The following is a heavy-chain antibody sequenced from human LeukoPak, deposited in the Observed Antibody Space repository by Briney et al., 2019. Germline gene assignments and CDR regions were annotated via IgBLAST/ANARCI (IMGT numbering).Heavy chain of an antibody. Sequence: GGSLRLSCAASGFTFSNYWMTWVRQAPGKGLEWVANIKLDGSEKYYVDSVKGRFTISRDNAKNSLYLQMNSLRAEDTAVYYCARDGSVVIRRFDYWGQGTLVTVSS. CDR2: IKLDGSEK. D-gene: IGHD3-22*01. CDR3: ARDGSVVIRRFDY. J-gene: IGHJ4*02. CDR1: GFTFSNYW. V-gene: IGHV3-7*01.